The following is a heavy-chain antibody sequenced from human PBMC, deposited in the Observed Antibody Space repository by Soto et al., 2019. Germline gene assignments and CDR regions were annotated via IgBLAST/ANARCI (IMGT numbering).Heavy chain of an antibody. V-gene: IGHV1-24*01. J-gene: IGHJ4*02. Sequence: ASVKVSCKVSGYTLTELSMHWVRQAPGKGLESMGGFDPEDGETIYAQKFQGRVTMTEDTSTDTAYMELSSLRSEDTAVYYCATGLAFNLAYCGGDCNSGFDYWGQGTLVTVSS. CDR3: ATGLAFNLAYCGGDCNSGFDY. CDR1: GYTLTELS. D-gene: IGHD2-21*02. CDR2: FDPEDGET.